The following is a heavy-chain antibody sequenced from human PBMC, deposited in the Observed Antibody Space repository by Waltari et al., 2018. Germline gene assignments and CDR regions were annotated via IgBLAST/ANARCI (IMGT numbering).Heavy chain of an antibody. CDR1: GFTFSSYS. V-gene: IGHV3-21*01. CDR2: ISSSSSYR. J-gene: IGHJ4*02. D-gene: IGHD2-21*01. CDR3: ARDGGAYCGGDCYSFDY. Sequence: EVQLVESGGGLVKPGGSLRLSCAASGFTFSSYSMNWVRQAPGKGLAWVSSISSSSSYRYYADSVKGRCTISRDNAKNSLYLQMNSLRAEDTAVYYCARDGGAYCGGDCYSFDYWGQGTLVTVSS.